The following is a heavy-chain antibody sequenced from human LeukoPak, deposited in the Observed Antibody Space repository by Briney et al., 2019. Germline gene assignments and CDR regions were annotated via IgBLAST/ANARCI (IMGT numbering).Heavy chain of an antibody. Sequence: RASVKVSCKASGYTFTSYYMHWVRQAPGQGLEWMGIINPSGGSTSYAQKFQGRVTMTRDTSTSTVYMELSSLRSEDTAVYYCARGYCSGGSCIGRGNWFDPWGQGTLVTVSS. D-gene: IGHD2-15*01. V-gene: IGHV1-46*01. J-gene: IGHJ5*02. CDR1: GYTFTSYY. CDR3: ARGYCSGGSCIGRGNWFDP. CDR2: INPSGGST.